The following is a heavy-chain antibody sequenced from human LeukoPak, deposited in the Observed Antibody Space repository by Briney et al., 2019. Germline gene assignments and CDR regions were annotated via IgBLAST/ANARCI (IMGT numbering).Heavy chain of an antibody. CDR3: ARGGTDGAGYSSSRY. J-gene: IGHJ4*02. CDR2: IIPILGIA. V-gene: IGHV1-69*04. CDR1: GYTFTSYG. Sequence: GASVKVSCKASGYTFTSYGISWVRQAPGQGLEWMGRIIPILGIANYAQKFQGRVTITADKSTSTAYMELSSLRSEDTAVYYCARGGTDGAGYSSSRYWGQGTLVTVSS. D-gene: IGHD6-6*01.